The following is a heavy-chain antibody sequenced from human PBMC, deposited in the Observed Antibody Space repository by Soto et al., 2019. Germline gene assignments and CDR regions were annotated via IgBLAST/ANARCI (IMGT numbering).Heavy chain of an antibody. CDR1: GYTFTSYG. CDR2: ISAYNGNT. V-gene: IGHV1-18*01. CDR3: ARDPESGDSSGYYYDY. Sequence: ASVKVSCKASGYTFTSYGISWVRQAPGQGLEWMGWISAYNGNTNYAQKFQGRVTITADESTSTAYMELSSLRSEDTAVYYCARDPESGDSSGYYYDYWGQGTLVTVSS. D-gene: IGHD3-22*01. J-gene: IGHJ4*02.